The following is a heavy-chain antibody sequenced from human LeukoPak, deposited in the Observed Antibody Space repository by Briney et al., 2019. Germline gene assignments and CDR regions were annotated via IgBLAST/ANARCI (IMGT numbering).Heavy chain of an antibody. J-gene: IGHJ6*03. CDR1: GGSITNYY. CDR2: IHYSGST. CDR3: ARASITYYYYYYMGV. Sequence: ASETLSLTCTVSGGSITNYYWTWLRQPPGKGLEWIGYIHYSGSTNYNPSLKSRVTISVDTSKNQFSLKLSSVTAADTAVYYCARASITYYYYYYMGVWGKGTTVTVSS. D-gene: IGHD1-14*01. V-gene: IGHV4-59*01.